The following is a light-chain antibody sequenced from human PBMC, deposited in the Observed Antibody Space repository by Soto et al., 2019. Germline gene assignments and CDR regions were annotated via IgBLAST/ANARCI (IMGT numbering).Light chain of an antibody. CDR3: QQRSNWPIT. CDR1: QSVSRY. CDR2: DAS. V-gene: IGKV3-11*01. J-gene: IGKJ5*01. Sequence: PGERTTLSCRASQSVSRYLAWYQHKPGQAPRLLIYDASNRATGIPARFSGSGSGTDFTLTISSLEPEDFAVYYCQQRSNWPITFGQGTRLEIK.